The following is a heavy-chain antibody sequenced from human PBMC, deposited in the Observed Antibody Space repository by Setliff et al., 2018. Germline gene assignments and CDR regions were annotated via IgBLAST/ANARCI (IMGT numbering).Heavy chain of an antibody. J-gene: IGHJ4*02. D-gene: IGHD6-13*01. V-gene: IGHV1-2*06. Sequence: ASVKVSCKASGGTFSSYDINWVRQATGQGLEWMGRINPNSGGTNYAQKFQGRVTMTSDSSISTAYMELSGLRSDDTAVYFCARDQGHGITAAGPDFWGQGTLVTVSS. CDR1: GGTFSSYD. CDR3: ARDQGHGITAAGPDF. CDR2: INPNSGGT.